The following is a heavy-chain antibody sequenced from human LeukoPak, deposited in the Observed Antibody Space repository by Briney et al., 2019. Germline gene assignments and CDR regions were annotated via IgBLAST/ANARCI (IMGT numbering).Heavy chain of an antibody. CDR2: ISAYNGNT. CDR3: ARTKTTFSGSYIGMDY. Sequence: ASVKVSCKASGYTFTNYSISWVRQAPGDALEWVGWISAYNGNTNYAQKHQGRVTMTTDTSTSTAYMDLRSLRSDDTAVYYCARTKTTFSGSYIGMDYWGQGTLVTVSS. J-gene: IGHJ4*02. V-gene: IGHV1-18*01. D-gene: IGHD1-26*01. CDR1: GYTFTNYS.